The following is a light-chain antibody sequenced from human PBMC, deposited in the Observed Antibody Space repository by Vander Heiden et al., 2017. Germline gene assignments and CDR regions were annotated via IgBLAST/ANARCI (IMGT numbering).Light chain of an antibody. CDR3: QQYDTYTRT. CDR1: QSISSW. J-gene: IGKJ1*01. CDR2: KAS. V-gene: IGKV1-5*03. Sequence: DIQMTHSPSTLSASVGDRVTINCRASQSISSWLAWYQQRPGKAPKLLIYKASSLESGVPSRFSGSGSGTEFTLTISSLQPDDFATYYCQQYDTYTRTFGQGTKVEIK.